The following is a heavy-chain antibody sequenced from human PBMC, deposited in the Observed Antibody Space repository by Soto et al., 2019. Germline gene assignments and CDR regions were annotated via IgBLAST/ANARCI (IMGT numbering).Heavy chain of an antibody. D-gene: IGHD2-2*01. CDR2: ISYDGSNK. V-gene: IGHV3-30*18. CDR1: GFTFSSYG. CDR3: AKGSQGYCSSTSCYEGYYYYYMDV. J-gene: IGHJ6*03. Sequence: PGGSLRLSCAASGFTFSSYGMHWVRQAPGKGLEWVAVISYDGSNKYYADSVKGRFTISRDNSENTLYLQMNSLRAEDTAVYYCAKGSQGYCSSTSCYEGYYYYYMDVWGKGTTVTVSS.